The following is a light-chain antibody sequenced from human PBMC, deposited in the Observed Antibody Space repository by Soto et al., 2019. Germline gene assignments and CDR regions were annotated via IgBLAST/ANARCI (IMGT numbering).Light chain of an antibody. CDR2: AAS. CDR1: QDISSW. J-gene: IGKJ4*01. Sequence: DSQMTQSPSSVSASVGDRVTITGGASQDISSWVAWYQQKPGKATKLLISAASSLQSGVPRRFSGSGSGTDFNLIISSLQPEDFATYFCQQGDSFPFTFGGGTKVDI. V-gene: IGKV1-12*01. CDR3: QQGDSFPFT.